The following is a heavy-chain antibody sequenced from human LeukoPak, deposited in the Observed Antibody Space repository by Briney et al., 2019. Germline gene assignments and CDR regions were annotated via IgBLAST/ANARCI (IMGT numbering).Heavy chain of an antibody. Sequence: GGSLRLSCAASGFTFSSYAMHWVRQAPGKGLEWVAVISYDGSNKYYADSVKGRFTISRDNSKNTLYLQMNSLRAEDTAVYYCVRDSGSSEYYFDYWGQGTLDTVSS. D-gene: IGHD1-26*01. CDR2: ISYDGSNK. CDR1: GFTFSSYA. CDR3: VRDSGSSEYYFDY. V-gene: IGHV3-30-3*01. J-gene: IGHJ4*02.